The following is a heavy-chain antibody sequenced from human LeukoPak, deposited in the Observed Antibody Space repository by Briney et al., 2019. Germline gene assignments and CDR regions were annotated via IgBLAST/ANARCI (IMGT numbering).Heavy chain of an antibody. CDR3: AKNEGWELPSYSFAY. CDR2: IHKHGGHP. J-gene: IGHJ4*01. CDR1: GFTFSDYA. Sequence: AQPGASLRLSCAASGFTFSDYAMSWVRQAPGKGLEWVSLIHKHGGHPSYADSVKGRFTVSRENSKNTLWLQMNSLRADHTAVYYCAKNEGWELPSYSFAYWGHGTLITVSS. V-gene: IGHV3-23*03. D-gene: IGHD4-23*01.